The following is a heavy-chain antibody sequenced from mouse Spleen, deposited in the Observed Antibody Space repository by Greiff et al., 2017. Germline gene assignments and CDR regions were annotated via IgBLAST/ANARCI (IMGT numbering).Heavy chain of an antibody. D-gene: IGHD1-1*01. Sequence: QVQLQQPGAELVMPGASVKLSCKASGYTFTSYWMHWVKQRPGQGLEWIGEIDPSDSYTNYNQKFKGKATLTVDKSYSTAYMQLSSLTSEDSAVYYCARGRDYYYGSFAYWGQGTLVTVSA. CDR3: ARGRDYYYGSFAY. J-gene: IGHJ3*01. CDR2: IDPSDSYT. V-gene: IGHV1-69*01. CDR1: GYTFTSYW.